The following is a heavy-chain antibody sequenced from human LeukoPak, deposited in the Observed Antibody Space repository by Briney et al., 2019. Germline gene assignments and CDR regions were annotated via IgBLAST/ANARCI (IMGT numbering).Heavy chain of an antibody. J-gene: IGHJ4*02. Sequence: GGSLRLSCAASGFTFSSYAMSWVRQAPGKGLEWVSAISGSGGRTYYADSVKGRFTISRDNSKNTLYLQMNSLRAEDTAVYYCAKDPPIYDILTGYYKWEATYFDYWGQGTLVTVSS. V-gene: IGHV3-23*01. CDR1: GFTFSSYA. D-gene: IGHD3-9*01. CDR3: AKDPPIYDILTGYYKWEATYFDY. CDR2: ISGSGGRT.